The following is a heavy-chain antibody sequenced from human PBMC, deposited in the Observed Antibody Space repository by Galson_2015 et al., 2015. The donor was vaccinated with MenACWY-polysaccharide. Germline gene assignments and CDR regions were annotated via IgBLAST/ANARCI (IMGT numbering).Heavy chain of an antibody. V-gene: IGHV4-59*01. CDR2: INYSGST. D-gene: IGHD6-19*01. CDR1: GGSISSYY. CDR3: ARAIAVAGQRRDFDL. J-gene: IGHJ2*01. Sequence: ATLSLTCTVSGGSISSYYWNWLRQPPGKGLEWVGYINYSGSTNHNPSLKSRVTMSVDTSKNQFSLNLTSVTDADTAVCYCARAIAVAGQRRDFDLWGRGTLVTVSS.